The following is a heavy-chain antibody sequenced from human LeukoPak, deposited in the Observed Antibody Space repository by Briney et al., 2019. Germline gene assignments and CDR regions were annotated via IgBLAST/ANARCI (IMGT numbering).Heavy chain of an antibody. J-gene: IGHJ3*02. Sequence: ASVKISCKVSGYTLSELSMHWVRQAPGKGLEWMGGFDPEDGETHYTQKFQGRVTMTTDTSTSTAYMELRSLRSDDTAVYYCARDTFVGEGAFDIWGQGTMVTVSS. V-gene: IGHV1-24*01. CDR1: GYTLSELS. CDR2: FDPEDGET. CDR3: ARDTFVGEGAFDI. D-gene: IGHD3-10*01.